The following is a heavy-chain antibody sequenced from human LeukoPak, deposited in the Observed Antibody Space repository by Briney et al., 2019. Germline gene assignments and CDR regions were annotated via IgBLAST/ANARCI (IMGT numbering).Heavy chain of an antibody. Sequence: SETLSLTCTVSGGSINRYYWTWIRQPAGKGLEWIGYIYYSGSTNYNPSLKSRVTISVDTSKNQFSLKLSSVTAADTAVYYCASGVGYSSSWFLPDYYYYMDVWGKGTTVTVSS. CDR1: GGSINRYY. V-gene: IGHV4-59*01. CDR3: ASGVGYSSSWFLPDYYYYMDV. CDR2: IYYSGST. J-gene: IGHJ6*03. D-gene: IGHD6-13*01.